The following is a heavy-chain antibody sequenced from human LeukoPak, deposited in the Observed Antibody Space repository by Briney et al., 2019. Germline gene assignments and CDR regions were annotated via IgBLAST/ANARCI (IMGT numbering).Heavy chain of an antibody. J-gene: IGHJ4*02. V-gene: IGHV3-9*01. CDR1: GFTFDDYA. D-gene: IGHD6-6*01. CDR3: AKDIRRWSSSPQPHFDY. Sequence: GGSLRLSCAASGFTFDDYAMHWVRQAPGKGLEWVSGISWNSGSIGYADSVKGRFTISRDNAKNSLYLQMNSLRAEDTALYYCAKDIRRWSSSPQPHFDYWGQGTLVTVSS. CDR2: ISWNSGSI.